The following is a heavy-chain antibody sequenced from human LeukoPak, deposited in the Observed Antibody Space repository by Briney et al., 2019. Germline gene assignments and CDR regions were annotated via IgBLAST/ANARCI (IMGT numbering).Heavy chain of an antibody. CDR2: IWYDGSNE. CDR3: ATRLEG. Sequence: TGGSLRLSCAASGFTFSSYGMHWVRQAPGKGLEWVAVIWYDGSNEYYADSVKGRFTISRDNSKNTLYLQMNSLRAEDTAVYYCATRLEGWGQGTLVTVSS. J-gene: IGHJ4*02. CDR1: GFTFSSYG. V-gene: IGHV3-33*01.